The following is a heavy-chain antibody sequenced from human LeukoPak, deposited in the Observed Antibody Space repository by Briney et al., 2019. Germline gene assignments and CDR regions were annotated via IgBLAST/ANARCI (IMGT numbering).Heavy chain of an antibody. CDR1: GFIISDYA. V-gene: IGHV3-64D*06. CDR2: LSANGGTT. D-gene: IGHD2-2*01. Sequence: GVSLRLSCSASGFIISDYAMHWVRQAPGKGLEYVSALSANGGTTYYADSVKGRFTISRDTSKNTLYLQMSSLRAEDTAMYHCVKDLYKGDSASWYFFHYWGQGTLVTVSS. J-gene: IGHJ4*02. CDR3: VKDLYKGDSASWYFFHY.